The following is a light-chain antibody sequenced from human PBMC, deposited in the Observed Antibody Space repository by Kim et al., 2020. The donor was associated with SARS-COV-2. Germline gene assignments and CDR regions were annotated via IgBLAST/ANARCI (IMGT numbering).Light chain of an antibody. J-gene: IGLJ3*02. V-gene: IGLV3-19*01. Sequence: SSELTQDPAVSVALGQTVRITGQGDSLRSYYASWYQQKPGQAPVLVIYGKNNRPSGIPDRFSGSSSGNTASLTITGAQAEDEADYYCNSRDSSGNHLGVFGGGTQLTVL. CDR2: GKN. CDR1: SLRSYY. CDR3: NSRDSSGNHLGV.